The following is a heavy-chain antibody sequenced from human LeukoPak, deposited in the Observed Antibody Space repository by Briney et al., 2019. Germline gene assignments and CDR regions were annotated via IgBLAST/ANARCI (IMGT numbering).Heavy chain of an antibody. J-gene: IGHJ4*02. CDR1: GFTFSSYG. V-gene: IGHV3-33*01. D-gene: IGHD3-22*01. Sequence: PGRSLRLSCAASGFTFSSYGMHWVRQAPGKGLDWVAVIWYDGTTKYYADSVKGRFTISRDNSKTTLYLQMNSLRAEDTTVYYCAGSLPDSSGYYYDYWGQGTLVTVSS. CDR3: AGSLPDSSGYYYDY. CDR2: IWYDGTTK.